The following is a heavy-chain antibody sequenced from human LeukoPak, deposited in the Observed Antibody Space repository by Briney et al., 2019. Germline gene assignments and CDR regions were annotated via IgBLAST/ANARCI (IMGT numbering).Heavy chain of an antibody. J-gene: IGHJ4*02. CDR3: AKDRNRVRGLLFGEGEDY. V-gene: IGHV3-23*01. D-gene: IGHD3-10*01. Sequence: PGGSLRLSCAASGFTFSSYAMSWVRQAPGKGLEWVSAISGSGGSTYYADSVKGRFTISRDNSKNTLYLQMNSLRAEDTAVYYCAKDRNRVRGLLFGEGEDYWGQGTLVTVSS. CDR1: GFTFSSYA. CDR2: ISGSGGST.